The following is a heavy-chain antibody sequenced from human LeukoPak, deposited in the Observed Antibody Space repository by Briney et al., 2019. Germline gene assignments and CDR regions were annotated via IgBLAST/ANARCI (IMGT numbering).Heavy chain of an antibody. CDR1: GFTFSSYD. CDR3: AKGGSSTWNHPYYFDY. D-gene: IGHD6-13*01. J-gene: IGHJ4*02. Sequence: QTGGSLRLSCAASGFTFSSYDMHWVRQAPGKGLEWVSAISGSGGSTYYADSVKGRFTISRDNSKNTLYLQMNSLRAEDTAVYYCAKGGSSTWNHPYYFDYWGQGTLVTVSS. V-gene: IGHV3-23*01. CDR2: ISGSGGST.